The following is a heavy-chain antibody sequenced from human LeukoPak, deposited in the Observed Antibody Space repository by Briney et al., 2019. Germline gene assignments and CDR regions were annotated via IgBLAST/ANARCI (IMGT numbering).Heavy chain of an antibody. V-gene: IGHV4-59*01. D-gene: IGHD3-10*01. Sequence: SETLSLTCAVYGGSFSGYYWSWIRQPPGKGLEWIGYIYYSGSTNYNPSLKSRVTISVDTSKNQFSLKLSSVTAADTAVYYCASHRDNMVRGVLDYWGQGTLVTVSS. CDR1: GGSFSGYY. CDR3: ASHRDNMVRGVLDY. J-gene: IGHJ4*02. CDR2: IYYSGST.